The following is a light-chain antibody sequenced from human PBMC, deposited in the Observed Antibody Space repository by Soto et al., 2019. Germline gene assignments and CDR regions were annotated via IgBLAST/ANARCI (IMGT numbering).Light chain of an antibody. J-gene: IGKJ5*01. CDR3: QQYNNWPPT. V-gene: IGKV3-15*01. CDR2: GAS. Sequence: EIVMTQSPAPLSVSPGEGATLPCRASQSVNSDLAWHQQKPGQAPRLLIYGASTRATGLPARFSGSGSGTEFTLTISSLQSEDFADYYCQQYNNWPPTFGQGTRLEIK. CDR1: QSVNSD.